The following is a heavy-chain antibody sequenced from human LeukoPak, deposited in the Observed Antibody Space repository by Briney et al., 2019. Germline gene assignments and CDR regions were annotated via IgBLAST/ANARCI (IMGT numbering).Heavy chain of an antibody. J-gene: IGHJ4*02. CDR3: ARGPYDF. Sequence: GGSLRLSCAASGFPFNSYAMHWVRQAPGKGLEWVAVISYDGSNKYYADSVKGRFTISRDNSKNTLYLQMNSLRAEDTAVYYCARGPYDFWGQGTLVTVSS. CDR1: GFPFNSYA. D-gene: IGHD3-3*01. CDR2: ISYDGSNK. V-gene: IGHV3-30*04.